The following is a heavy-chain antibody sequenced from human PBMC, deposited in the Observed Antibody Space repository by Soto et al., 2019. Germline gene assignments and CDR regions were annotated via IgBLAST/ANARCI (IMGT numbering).Heavy chain of an antibody. D-gene: IGHD1-26*01. CDR3: ARVAGGTTSYYYYGMDV. Sequence: PSETLSLTCTVSGGSITSYYWSWIRQPPGKGLEWIGYIYYSGSTNYNPSLKSRVSITVVTSKNQFSLKMNSVTPADTDMYYCARVAGGTTSYYYYGMDVWGQGTTVT. CDR2: IYYSGST. V-gene: IGHV4-59*01. CDR1: GGSITSYY. J-gene: IGHJ6*02.